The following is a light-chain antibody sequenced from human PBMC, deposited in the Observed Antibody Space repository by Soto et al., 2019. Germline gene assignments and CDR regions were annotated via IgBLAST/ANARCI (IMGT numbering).Light chain of an antibody. V-gene: IGKV1-5*03. J-gene: IGKJ5*01. CDR1: QSINSW. CDR2: KAS. Sequence: DIQMTQSPSTLSASVGDRVTMTCRASQSINSWLAWYQQKPGKAPKLLIYKASSLEIGVPSRFSGSGSGTEFTLDISSLQADDFAAYYCHQDETSPITFGQATRLEIK. CDR3: HQDETSPIT.